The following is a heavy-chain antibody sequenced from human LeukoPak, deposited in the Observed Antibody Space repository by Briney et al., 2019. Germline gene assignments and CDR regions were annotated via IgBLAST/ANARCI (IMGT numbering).Heavy chain of an antibody. J-gene: IGHJ4*02. CDR3: ARSYCGGDCYSTFDY. V-gene: IGHV3-30-3*01. D-gene: IGHD2-21*02. Sequence: GGSLRLSRAASGLIFSNYAMHWVRQAPGKGLEWVAVISYDGINKYYADSVKGRFTISRDNSKSTLSLQMSSLRAEDTAVYYCARSYCGGDCYSTFDYWGQGTLVTVSS. CDR1: GLIFSNYA. CDR2: ISYDGINK.